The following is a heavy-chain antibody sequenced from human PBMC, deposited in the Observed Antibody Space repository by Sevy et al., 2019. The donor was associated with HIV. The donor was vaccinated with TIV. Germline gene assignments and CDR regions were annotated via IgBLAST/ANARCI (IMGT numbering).Heavy chain of an antibody. CDR1: GFTFSSYS. V-gene: IGHV3-21*01. CDR2: ISSSSSYI. D-gene: IGHD6-19*01. Sequence: GGSLRLSCAASGFTFSSYSMNWVRQAPGKGLEWVSSISSSSSYIYYADSVKGRFTISRDNAKNSQYLQMNSLRAEDTAVYYCARVRYEGSGCDYWGQGTLVTVSS. J-gene: IGHJ4*02. CDR3: ARVRYEGSGCDY.